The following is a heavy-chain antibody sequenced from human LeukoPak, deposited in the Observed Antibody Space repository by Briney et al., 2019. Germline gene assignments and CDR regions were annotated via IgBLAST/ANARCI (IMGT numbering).Heavy chain of an antibody. CDR2: IYTSGST. D-gene: IGHD3-22*01. CDR1: GGSISSYY. V-gene: IGHV4-4*07. J-gene: IGHJ4*02. Sequence: SETLSLTCTVSGGSISSYYWSWIRQPAGKGLEWIGRIYTSGSTNYNPSLKSRVTMSVDTSKNQISLKLSSVTAADTAVYYCARDGYYYDSSGYYEKMYYFDYWGQGTLVTVSS. CDR3: ARDGYYYDSSGYYEKMYYFDY.